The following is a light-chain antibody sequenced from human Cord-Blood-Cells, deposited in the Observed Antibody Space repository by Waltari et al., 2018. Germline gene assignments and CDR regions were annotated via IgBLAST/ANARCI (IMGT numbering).Light chain of an antibody. CDR1: SSDVGGYNY. V-gene: IGLV2-14*01. Sequence: QSALTQPASVSGSPGTSITIPCPGTSSDVGGYNYVSWYQQHPGKAPKLMMYDGRNRPSGFSNRCHGSKSGNTASLTISGLQAEDEADYYCSSYTSSSTYVFGTGTKVTVL. CDR2: DGR. CDR3: SSYTSSSTYV. J-gene: IGLJ1*01.